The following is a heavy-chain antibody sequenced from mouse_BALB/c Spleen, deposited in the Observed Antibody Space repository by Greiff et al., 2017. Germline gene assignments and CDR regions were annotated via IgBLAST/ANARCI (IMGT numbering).Heavy chain of an antibody. Sequence: VQLKESGPELVKPGASVKISCKASGYSFTGYNMNWVKQSNGKSLEWIGNIDPYYGGTSYNHKFKGKATLTVDKSSSTAYMQLKSLTSEESAVYYCAIEGPKATALYDMDYWGQGTSVTVSS. J-gene: IGHJ4*01. CDR3: AIEGPKATALYDMDY. V-gene: IGHV1-39*01. D-gene: IGHD1-2*01. CDR2: IDPYYGGT. CDR1: GYSFTGYN.